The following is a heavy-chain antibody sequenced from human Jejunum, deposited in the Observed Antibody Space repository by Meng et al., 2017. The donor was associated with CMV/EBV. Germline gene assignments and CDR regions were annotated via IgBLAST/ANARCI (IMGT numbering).Heavy chain of an antibody. D-gene: IGHD3-16*01. CDR3: AGGTQGAYLEI. V-gene: IGHV1-46*01. CDR1: GHKFTDYY. Sequence: SCKASGHKFTDYYLHGVGQAPGQGVEWMGIINPSRGITNFAQKFRDRLTMTRDTSTSTVYMELSSLTSDDTAVYYCAGGTQGAYLEIWGQGTLVTVSS. J-gene: IGHJ4*02. CDR2: INPSRGIT.